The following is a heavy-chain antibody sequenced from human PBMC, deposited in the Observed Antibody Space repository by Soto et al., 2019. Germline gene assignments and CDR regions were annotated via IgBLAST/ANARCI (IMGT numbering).Heavy chain of an antibody. J-gene: IGHJ6*03. V-gene: IGHV1-8*01. Sequence: QVQLVQSGAEVKKPGASVKVSCKASGYTFTSYDINWVRQATGQGLEWMGWMNPNSGNTGYAQKFQGRVTMTRNTSISTAYMELSSLRSEDTAVYYCARGSGEVVPAAINHYYYYMDVWDKGTTVTVSS. CDR1: GYTFTSYD. CDR2: MNPNSGNT. D-gene: IGHD2-2*01. CDR3: ARGSGEVVPAAINHYYYYMDV.